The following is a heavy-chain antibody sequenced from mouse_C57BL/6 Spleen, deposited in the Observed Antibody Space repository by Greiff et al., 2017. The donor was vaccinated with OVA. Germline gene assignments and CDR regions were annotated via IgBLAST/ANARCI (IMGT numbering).Heavy chain of an antibody. D-gene: IGHD2-4*01. J-gene: IGHJ2*01. V-gene: IGHV5-6*01. CDR2: ISSGGSYT. Sequence: EVQRVESGGDLVKPGGSLKLSCAASGFTFSSYGMSWVRQTPDKRLEWVATISSGGSYTYYPDSVKGRFTISRDNAKNTLYLQMSSLKSEDTAMYYCARRDFDYAYFDYWGQGTTLTVSS. CDR3: ARRDFDYAYFDY. CDR1: GFTFSSYG.